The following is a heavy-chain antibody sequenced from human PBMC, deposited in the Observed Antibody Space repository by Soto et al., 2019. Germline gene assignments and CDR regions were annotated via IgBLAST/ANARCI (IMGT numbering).Heavy chain of an antibody. V-gene: IGHV1-2*02. Sequence: ASVKVSCKASGYAFGAYYIYWVRQAPGQGLEWMGYINPHGGGARYVQEFRDRLTITTDTPKDTAYMELRSLTSDDTAIYYCAKDRVRTPNGADSFDVWGQGTSVTGS. D-gene: IGHD2-8*01. CDR1: GYAFGAYY. CDR2: INPHGGGA. CDR3: AKDRVRTPNGADSFDV. J-gene: IGHJ3*01.